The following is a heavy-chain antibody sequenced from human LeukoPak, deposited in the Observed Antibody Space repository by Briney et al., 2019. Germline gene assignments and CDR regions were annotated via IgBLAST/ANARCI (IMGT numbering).Heavy chain of an antibody. V-gene: IGHV4-34*01. Sequence: PSETLSLTCTVYGGSFSGYYWSWLRQPPGKGLEWIGEINHSGSTNYNPSLKSRVTISVETSKNQFSLTLSCVTAADTAVYYCARSPGRRTPPYDYVWGSYRDWGQGTLVTVSS. CDR1: GGSFSGYY. J-gene: IGHJ4*02. CDR3: ARSPGRRTPPYDYVWGSYRD. D-gene: IGHD3-16*02. CDR2: INHSGST.